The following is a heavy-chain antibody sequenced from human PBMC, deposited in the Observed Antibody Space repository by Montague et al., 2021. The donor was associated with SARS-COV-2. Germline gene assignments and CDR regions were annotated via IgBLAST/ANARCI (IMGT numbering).Heavy chain of an antibody. CDR1: GGSISSYY. J-gene: IGHJ4*02. D-gene: IGHD5-24*01. CDR3: ARVFPRWLQFDPYLGY. CDR2: IYYSGST. V-gene: IGHV4-59*01. Sequence: SETLSLTCTVSGGSISSYYWSWIRQPPGKGLEWIGYIYYSGSTNYSPSLKSRVTISVDTSKNQFSLKLSSVTAADTAVYYCARVFPRWLQFDPYLGYWGQGTLVTVSS.